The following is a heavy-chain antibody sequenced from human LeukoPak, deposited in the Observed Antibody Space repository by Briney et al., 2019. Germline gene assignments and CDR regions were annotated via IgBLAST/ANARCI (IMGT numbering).Heavy chain of an antibody. CDR2: ISYDGSNK. CDR1: GFTFSSYG. Sequence: GGSLRLSCAASGFTFSSYGMHWVRQAPGKGLEWVAVISYDGSNKYYADSVKGRFTISRDNSKNTLYLQMNSLRAEDTAVYYCARVLHKRNYDSSDYYGSWGQGTLVTVSS. V-gene: IGHV3-30*03. D-gene: IGHD3-22*01. CDR3: ARVLHKRNYDSSDYYGS. J-gene: IGHJ5*02.